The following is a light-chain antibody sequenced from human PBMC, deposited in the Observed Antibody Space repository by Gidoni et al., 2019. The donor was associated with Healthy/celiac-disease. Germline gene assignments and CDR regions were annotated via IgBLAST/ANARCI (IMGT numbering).Light chain of an antibody. V-gene: IGKV1-39*01. CDR1: QSVSNY. Sequence: DIQMTQSPSSLSASIGDRVTITCRASQSVSNYLNWYQQKPGSAPKLLIYAASSLQSGVPSRFSGSGSGTDFTLTISSLQPEDFAIYYCQQSYSFPLTFGGGTKVDI. CDR2: AAS. CDR3: QQSYSFPLT. J-gene: IGKJ4*01.